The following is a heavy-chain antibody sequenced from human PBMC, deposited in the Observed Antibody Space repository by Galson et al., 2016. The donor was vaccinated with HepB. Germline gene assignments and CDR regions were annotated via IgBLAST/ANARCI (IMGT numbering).Heavy chain of an antibody. CDR3: AGDSTNFDF. CDR1: GFTFKGSS. Sequence: SLRLSCAASGFTFKGSSMNWVRQAPGKGLEWVSSISSSSRQTQDADDIKGRFTVSSDHANKVSYLQMSGLRADHSAVYFCAGDSTNFDFWGQGTLDTVSS. V-gene: IGHV3-21*01. CDR2: ISSSSRQT. J-gene: IGHJ4*02.